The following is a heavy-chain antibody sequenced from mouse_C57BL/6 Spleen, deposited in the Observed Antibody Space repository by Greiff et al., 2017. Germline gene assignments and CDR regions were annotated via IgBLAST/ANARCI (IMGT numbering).Heavy chain of an antibody. CDR3: ARSDGYYTFYFDD. J-gene: IGHJ2*01. CDR2: ISDGGSYT. Sequence: EVKLVESGGGLVKPGGSLKLSCAASGFTFSSYAMSWVRQTPEKRLEWVATISDGGSYTYYPDNVKGRFTISRDNAKNNLYLQMSHLKSEDTAMYYCARSDGYYTFYFDDWGQGTTLTVSS. CDR1: GFTFSSYA. D-gene: IGHD2-3*01. V-gene: IGHV5-4*03.